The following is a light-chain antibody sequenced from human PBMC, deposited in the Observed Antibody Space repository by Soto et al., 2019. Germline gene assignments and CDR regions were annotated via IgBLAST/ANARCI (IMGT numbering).Light chain of an antibody. Sequence: QSVLTQSPSASGTPGQRVTISRSGRSANIGNNYVCWYQQLPGTAPKLLIYSDNQRPSGVPDRFSGSKSGSSASLAISGLRPEDEADYFCVSWDDSLSGLVFGTGTKLTVL. CDR2: SDN. CDR3: VSWDDSLSGLV. V-gene: IGLV1-47*02. CDR1: SANIGNNY. J-gene: IGLJ1*01.